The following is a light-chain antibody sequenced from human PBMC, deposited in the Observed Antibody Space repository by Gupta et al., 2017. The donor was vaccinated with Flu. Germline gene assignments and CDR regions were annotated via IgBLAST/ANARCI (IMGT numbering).Light chain of an antibody. J-gene: IGKJ1*01. Sequence: EIVLTQSPDTLSLSPGERATLSCRASQSVSSGYVAWYQQKPGQAPKLLIYGASSRATGFPDRFSGSGSGTEFTLTISRLEPEDFAVYFCQQDGSSPQTFGQGTKVEIK. CDR3: QQDGSSPQT. V-gene: IGKV3-20*01. CDR2: GAS. CDR1: QSVSSGY.